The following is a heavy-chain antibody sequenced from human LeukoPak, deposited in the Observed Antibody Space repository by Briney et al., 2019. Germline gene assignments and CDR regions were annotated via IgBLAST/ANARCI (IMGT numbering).Heavy chain of an antibody. CDR1: GYTFTSYG. V-gene: IGHV1-18*01. CDR2: ISAYNGNT. Sequence: ASVKVSRKASGYTFTSYGISWVRQAPGQGLEWMGWISAYNGNTNYAQKLQGRVTMTTDTSTSTAYMELRSLRSDDTAVYYFARARYCSSTSCYGVGKPNFDYWGQGTLVTVSS. J-gene: IGHJ4*02. CDR3: ARARYCSSTSCYGVGKPNFDY. D-gene: IGHD2-2*01.